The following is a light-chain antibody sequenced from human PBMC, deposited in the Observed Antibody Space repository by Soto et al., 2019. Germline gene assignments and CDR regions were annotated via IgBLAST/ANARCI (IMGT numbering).Light chain of an antibody. J-gene: IGKJ2*01. CDR2: AAS. CDR1: QCIISY. CDR3: QQLNSYPET. V-gene: IGKV1-9*01. Sequence: IQLTQSPSSLSASVGDRVTITCRASQCIISYLAWYQQNPGKAPKLLIYAASTLQSGDPSRFSGSGSGTDFTLTISSLQPEDFATYYCQQLNSYPETFGQRTKLEIK.